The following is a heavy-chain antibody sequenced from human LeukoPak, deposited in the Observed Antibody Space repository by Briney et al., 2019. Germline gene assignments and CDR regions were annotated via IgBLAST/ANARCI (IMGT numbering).Heavy chain of an antibody. D-gene: IGHD2-21*02. Sequence: SETLSLTCSVSGVSITSYYWNWMRQSPGKGLEWIGYGHHSGTTNYNPSLESRGTISVDTSKNQFSLKLSSVSAADTAVYYCARWGESGDSVVHAFDIWGRGTMVTVSS. CDR1: GVSITSYY. CDR3: ARWGESGDSVVHAFDI. J-gene: IGHJ3*02. CDR2: GHHSGTT. V-gene: IGHV4-59*01.